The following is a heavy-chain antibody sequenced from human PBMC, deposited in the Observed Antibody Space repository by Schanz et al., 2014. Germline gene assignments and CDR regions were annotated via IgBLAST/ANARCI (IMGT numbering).Heavy chain of an antibody. J-gene: IGHJ4*02. D-gene: IGHD1-1*01. V-gene: IGHV4-34*01. CDR3: ARENNRSRYFDY. CDR1: GGSFNDYY. Sequence: QVRLQEWGSGLLKPSETLSLTCAVYGGSFNDYYWTWIRQTPGKRLEWIGEITPGRSAHYNPSLRSRVTISVDTPKNHFSLKLTSVTAADTAMYYCARENNRSRYFDYWGQGALVAVSS. CDR2: ITPGRSA.